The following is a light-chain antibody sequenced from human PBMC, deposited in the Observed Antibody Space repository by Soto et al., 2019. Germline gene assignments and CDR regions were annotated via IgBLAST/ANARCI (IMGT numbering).Light chain of an antibody. J-gene: IGKJ1*01. CDR3: QQSYSTPWT. CDR2: AAS. V-gene: IGKV1-39*01. Sequence: DIHMTQSPSSLSASLLYIVTITWXASQSISSYLNWYQQKPGKAPKLLIYAASSLQSGVPSRFSGSGSGTDFTLTISSLQPEDFATYYCQQSYSTPWTFGQGTKVDIK. CDR1: QSISSY.